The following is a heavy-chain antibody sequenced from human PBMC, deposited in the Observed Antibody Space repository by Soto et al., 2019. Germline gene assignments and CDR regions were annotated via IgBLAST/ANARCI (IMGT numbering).Heavy chain of an antibody. V-gene: IGHV3-21*01. D-gene: IGHD5-18*01. CDR2: ISSSSSYI. CDR1: GFTFSSYS. J-gene: IGHJ6*03. CDR3: ARIFGQLWSSSYYYYMDV. Sequence: GGSLRLSCAASGFTFSSYSMNWVRQAPGKGLEWVSSISSSSSYIYYADSVKGRFTISRDNAKNSLYLQMNSLRAEDTAVYYCARIFGQLWSSSYYYYMDVWGKGTTVTVSS.